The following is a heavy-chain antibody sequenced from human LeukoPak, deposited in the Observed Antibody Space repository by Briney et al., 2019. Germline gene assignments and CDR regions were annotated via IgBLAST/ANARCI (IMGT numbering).Heavy chain of an antibody. D-gene: IGHD6-13*01. J-gene: IGHJ6*02. CDR2: IYPGDSDT. CDR3: ARRIAAAGADGLDV. V-gene: IGHV5-51*01. Sequence: GESLKISCKGSGYSFTSYWIGWVRQMPGKGLEWMGIIYPGDSDTRYSPSFQGQVTISADKSISTAYLQWSSLRVSDAAIYYCARRIAAAGADGLDVWGQGTTVTVSS. CDR1: GYSFTSYW.